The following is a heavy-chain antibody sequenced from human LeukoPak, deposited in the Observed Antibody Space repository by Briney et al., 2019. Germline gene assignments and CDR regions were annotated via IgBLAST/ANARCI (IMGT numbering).Heavy chain of an antibody. J-gene: IGHJ4*02. CDR3: AKDCSTTVTTKGGPRRSFDY. V-gene: IGHV3-23*01. Sequence: GGSLRLSCAASGFTFSSYVMSWVRQAPGNGLDWVSVISGSGGTTYYADSVKGRFTISRDNSKNTLYLQMNSLRAEDTAIYYCAKDCSTTVTTKGGPRRSFDYWGLGTLVTVSS. D-gene: IGHD4-17*01. CDR1: GFTFSSYV. CDR2: ISGSGGTT.